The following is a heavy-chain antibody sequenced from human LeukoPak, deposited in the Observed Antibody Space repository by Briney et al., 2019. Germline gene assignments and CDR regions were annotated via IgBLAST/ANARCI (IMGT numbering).Heavy chain of an antibody. D-gene: IGHD6-13*01. J-gene: IGHJ4*02. V-gene: IGHV1-8*01. CDR2: MNPNSGNT. Sequence: ASVKVSCKASGYTFTSYDINWVRQATGQGLEWMGWMNPNSGNTGYAQKFQGRVTMTRNTSISTAYMELSSLRSEDTAVYYCAREGSRAANPGAYYFDYWGQGTLVTVSS. CDR1: GYTFTSYD. CDR3: AREGSRAANPGAYYFDY.